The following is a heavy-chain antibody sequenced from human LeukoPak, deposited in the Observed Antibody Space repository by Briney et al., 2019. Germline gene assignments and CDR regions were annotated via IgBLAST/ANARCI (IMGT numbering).Heavy chain of an antibody. J-gene: IGHJ3*02. CDR2: IWYDGSNK. D-gene: IGHD5-24*01. CDR1: GFTFSSYG. Sequence: GGSLRLSCAASGFTFSSYGMHWVRQAPGKGLEWVAVIWYDGSNKYYADSVKGRFTISKDNSKNTLYLQMNSLRAEDTAVYYCARDGRGYSPHDAFDIWGQGTMVTVSS. CDR3: ARDGRGYSPHDAFDI. V-gene: IGHV3-33*01.